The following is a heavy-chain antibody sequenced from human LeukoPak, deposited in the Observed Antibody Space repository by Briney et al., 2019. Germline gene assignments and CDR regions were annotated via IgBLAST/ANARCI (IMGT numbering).Heavy chain of an antibody. Sequence: ASVKVSCKASGYTFTSYSMNWVRQAPGQGLEWMGWISTNTGNPAYAQGFTGRFVFSLDTSVSTAYLQINSLRAEDTAVYYCTRDPVGGAAYWGQGTLVTVSS. CDR1: GYTFTSYS. CDR3: TRDPVGGAAY. V-gene: IGHV7-4-1*02. D-gene: IGHD2-21*01. J-gene: IGHJ4*02. CDR2: ISTNTGNP.